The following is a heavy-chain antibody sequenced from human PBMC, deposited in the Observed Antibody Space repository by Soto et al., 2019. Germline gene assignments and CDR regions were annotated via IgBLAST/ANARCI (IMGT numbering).Heavy chain of an antibody. CDR3: AKGAVVGTPTSYYYYGMDV. CDR1: GGTFRTYA. Sequence: QVQLLQSGAEVKKPGSSVRVSCEASGGTFRTYAISWVRQAPGQGLEWMGEIIPIFGTVNYAQRFQGRVTITADESTTTVYMDLRSLRSEDTAVYYCAKGAVVGTPTSYYYYGMDVW. V-gene: IGHV1-69*12. J-gene: IGHJ6*01. D-gene: IGHD6-19*01. CDR2: IIPIFGTV.